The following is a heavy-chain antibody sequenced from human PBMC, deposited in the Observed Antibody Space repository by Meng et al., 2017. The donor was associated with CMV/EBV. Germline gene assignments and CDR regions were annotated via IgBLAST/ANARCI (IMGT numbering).Heavy chain of an antibody. CDR1: GFTFSSYW. D-gene: IGHD3-3*01. CDR2: INSDGSST. V-gene: IGHV3-74*01. J-gene: IGHJ5*02. Sequence: GGSLRLSCAASGFTFSSYWMHWVRQAPGKGLVWVSRINSDGSSTSYADSVKGRFTTSRDNAKNTLYLQMNSLRAEDTAVYYCARRSVPPMYYDFWSGSGGGFDPWGQGTLVTVSS. CDR3: ARRSVPPMYYDFWSGSGGGFDP.